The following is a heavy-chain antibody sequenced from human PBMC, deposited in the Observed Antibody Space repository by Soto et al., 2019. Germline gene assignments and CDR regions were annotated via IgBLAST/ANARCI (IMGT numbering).Heavy chain of an antibody. J-gene: IGHJ6*02. Sequence: PGESLKISCKGSGYSFTSYWISWVRQMPGKGLEWMGRIDPSDSYTNYSPSFQGHVTISADKSISTAYLQWSSLKASDTAMYYCAKGGSTSRWPYYYGMDVWGQGTTVTVSS. CDR2: IDPSDSYT. D-gene: IGHD2-2*01. CDR1: GYSFTSYW. V-gene: IGHV5-10-1*01. CDR3: AKGGSTSRWPYYYGMDV.